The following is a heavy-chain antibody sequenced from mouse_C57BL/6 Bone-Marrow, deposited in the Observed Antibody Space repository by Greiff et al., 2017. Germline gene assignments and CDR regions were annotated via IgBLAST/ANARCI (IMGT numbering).Heavy chain of an antibody. Sequence: QVQLQQPGAELVKPGASVKLSCTASGYTFTSYWMHWVKQRPGQGLEWIGLIHPNSGSTNYHEQFKSNATLTDDTSSRTAFLQPSRLTSENAAVYYCARKGELRAMDYWGQGTTVTVSS. V-gene: IGHV1-64*01. D-gene: IGHD3-3*01. CDR3: ARKGELRAMDY. CDR1: GYTFTSYW. J-gene: IGHJ4*01. CDR2: IHPNSGST.